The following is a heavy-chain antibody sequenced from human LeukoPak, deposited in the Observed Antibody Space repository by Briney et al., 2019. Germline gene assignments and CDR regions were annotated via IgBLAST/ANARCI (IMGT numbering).Heavy chain of an antibody. V-gene: IGHV3-21*01. CDR2: ISSSSSYI. CDR1: GFTFSSYS. J-gene: IGHJ6*03. D-gene: IGHD2-8*01. Sequence: PGGSLRLSCAASGFTFSSYSMNWVRQAPGKGLEWVSSISSSSSYIYYADSVKGRFNISRDNAKNSLYLQMNRLRAEDTAVYYCARGYCTNGVCYKDYYYYYMDVWGKGTTVTVSS. CDR3: ARGYCTNGVCYKDYYYYYMDV.